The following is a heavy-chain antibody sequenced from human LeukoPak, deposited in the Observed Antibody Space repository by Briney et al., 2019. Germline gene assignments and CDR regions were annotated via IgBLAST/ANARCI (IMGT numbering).Heavy chain of an antibody. Sequence: PGGSLRLSCAVSGFTFSSYGMHWVRQAPGKGLEWVAVISYDGSSKDYADSVKGRFTISRDNSKKTLYLQMNSLRPEDTALYYCAKERWPNYGGDCYSDYWGQGTLVTVSS. CDR1: GFTFSSYG. V-gene: IGHV3-30*18. CDR2: ISYDGSSK. D-gene: IGHD2-21*02. J-gene: IGHJ4*02. CDR3: AKERWPNYGGDCYSDY.